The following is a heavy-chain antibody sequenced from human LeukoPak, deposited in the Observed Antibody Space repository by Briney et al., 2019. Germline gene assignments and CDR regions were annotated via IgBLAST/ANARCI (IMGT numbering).Heavy chain of an antibody. CDR1: GGTFSSYA. D-gene: IGHD3-22*01. CDR3: ARNQNYYDTSGRLDAFDI. CDR2: IIPILGIA. Sequence: ASVKVSCKASGGTFSSYAISWVQQAPGQGLEWMGRIIPILGIANYAQKFQGRVTITADKSTSTAYMELSSLRSEDTAVYYCARNQNYYDTSGRLDAFDIWGQGTMVTVSS. V-gene: IGHV1-69*04. J-gene: IGHJ3*02.